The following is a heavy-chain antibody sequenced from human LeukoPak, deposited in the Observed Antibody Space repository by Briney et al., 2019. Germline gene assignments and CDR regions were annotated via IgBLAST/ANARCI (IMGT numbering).Heavy chain of an antibody. V-gene: IGHV3-7*01. CDR1: GFTFSSYW. CDR3: ARRVYCSSTSCYTLIDY. D-gene: IGHD2-2*02. CDR2: INQDGSEK. J-gene: IGHJ4*02. Sequence: GGSLRLSCAASGFTFSSYWMSWVRQAPGKGLEWVANINQDGSEKYYVASVKGRFTISRDNAKTSLYLQMNSLGVEDTAVYYCARRVYCSSTSCYTLIDYWGQGTLVTVSS.